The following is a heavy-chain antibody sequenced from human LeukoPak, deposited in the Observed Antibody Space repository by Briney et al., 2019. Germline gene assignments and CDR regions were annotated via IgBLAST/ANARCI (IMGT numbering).Heavy chain of an antibody. V-gene: IGHV4-34*01. CDR3: ARTGDYYGSGRGNDY. J-gene: IGHJ4*02. CDR2: INRSGST. D-gene: IGHD3-10*01. CDR1: GGSFSGYY. Sequence: SETLSLTCAVYGGSFSGYYWSWIRQPPGKGLEWIGEINRSGSTNYNPSLKSRVTISVDTSKNQFSLKLSSVTAADTAVYYCARTGDYYGSGRGNDYWGRGTLVTVSS.